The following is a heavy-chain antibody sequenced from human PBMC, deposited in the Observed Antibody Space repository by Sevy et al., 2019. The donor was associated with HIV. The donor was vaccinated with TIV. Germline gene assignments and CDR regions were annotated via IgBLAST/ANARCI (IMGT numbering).Heavy chain of an antibody. Sequence: GGSLRLSCAASGLTLRNCGMTWVRQVPGKGLEWVSTIRDGGGNTYYADSVKGRFTISRDSSKNTLYLQMNSLRAGDTAVYFCAGRRGGPYYFDYWGQGTLVTVSS. CDR1: GLTLRNCG. CDR2: IRDGGGNT. J-gene: IGHJ4*02. CDR3: AGRRGGPYYFDY. V-gene: IGHV3-23*01. D-gene: IGHD2-15*01.